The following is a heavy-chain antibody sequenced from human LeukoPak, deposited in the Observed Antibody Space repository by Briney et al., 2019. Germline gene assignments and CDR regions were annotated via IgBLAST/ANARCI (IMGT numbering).Heavy chain of an antibody. Sequence: GGSLRLSCAASTFTFSSYEMNWVRQAPGRGLEWVSYISSRSSTIYYADSLKGRFTISRDNAKKSLYLQMNSLRAEDTAVYYCATDRIVGATYESWGQGTLVTVSS. CDR2: ISSRSSTI. CDR1: TFTFSSYE. J-gene: IGHJ5*02. V-gene: IGHV3-48*03. D-gene: IGHD1-26*01. CDR3: ATDRIVGATYES.